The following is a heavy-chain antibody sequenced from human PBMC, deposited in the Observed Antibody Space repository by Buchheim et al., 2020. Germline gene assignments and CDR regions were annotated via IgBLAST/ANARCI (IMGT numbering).Heavy chain of an antibody. CDR1: GFTFSSYW. D-gene: IGHD2-15*01. Sequence: EVQLVESGGGLVQPGGSLRLSCAASGFTFSSYWMRWVRQAPGKGLEWVANIKQDGSGKYYVDSVKGRFTVSRDNARDSLYLQMSSLRVEDTAVYYCARDQQCSGGICPFDYWGQGTL. V-gene: IGHV3-7*01. CDR3: ARDQQCSGGICPFDY. J-gene: IGHJ4*02. CDR2: IKQDGSGK.